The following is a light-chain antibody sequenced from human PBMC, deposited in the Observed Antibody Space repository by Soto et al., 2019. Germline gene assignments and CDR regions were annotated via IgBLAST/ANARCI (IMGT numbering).Light chain of an antibody. CDR1: TSNIGSNY. CDR3: QSYDSRLSGYL. Sequence: QSVLTQPPSASGTPGQGVTISCSGSTSNIGSNYVYWYQQLPGTAPKLLIYRNNQRPSGVPDRFSGSKSGTSASLAISGLRSDDEADYFCQSYDSRLSGYLFGTGTKVTVL. J-gene: IGLJ1*01. CDR2: RNN. V-gene: IGLV1-47*01.